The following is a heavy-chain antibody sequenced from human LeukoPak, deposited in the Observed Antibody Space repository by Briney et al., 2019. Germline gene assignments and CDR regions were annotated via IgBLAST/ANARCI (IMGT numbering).Heavy chain of an antibody. CDR1: GYTFASYD. J-gene: IGHJ4*02. CDR3: ARVGYCSSTFCYFDFDY. CDR2: MNPNSGNT. Sequence: ASVKVSCKASGYTFASYDINWVRQATGQGLEWMGWMNPNSGNTGYAQKFRGRVTMTRDTSISTAYMELSSLRSEDTAVYYCARVGYCSSTFCYFDFDYWGQGTLVTVSS. D-gene: IGHD2-2*01. V-gene: IGHV1-8*01.